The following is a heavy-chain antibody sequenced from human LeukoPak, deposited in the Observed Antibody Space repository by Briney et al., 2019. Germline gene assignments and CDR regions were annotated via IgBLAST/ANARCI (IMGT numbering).Heavy chain of an antibody. CDR1: GYTFTRYD. Sequence: GASVKVSCKASGYTFTRYDIKWVREATGQGLECMGGMNPNSGNTGYAQKFQGRVTMTRDTSTSTVYMELSSLRSEDTAVYYCARDGEQWLDKPMFVLYPDERINWFDPWGQGTLVTVSS. V-gene: IGHV1-8*01. D-gene: IGHD6-19*01. CDR3: ARDGEQWLDKPMFVLYPDERINWFDP. CDR2: MNPNSGNT. J-gene: IGHJ5*02.